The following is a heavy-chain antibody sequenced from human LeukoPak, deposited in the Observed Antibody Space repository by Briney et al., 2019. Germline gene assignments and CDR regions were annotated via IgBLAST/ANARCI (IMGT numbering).Heavy chain of an antibody. CDR1: GGSISSGGYY. CDR3: ARGDYGDGLNY. J-gene: IGHJ4*02. Sequence: SETLSLTCAVSGGSISSGGYYWSWIRQLPGKGLEWIGHIFYSGSTYNNPSLKSRVTISVDTSKNQFSLKLSSVTAADTAVYYCARGDYGDGLNYWGQGTLVTVSS. CDR2: IFYSGST. V-gene: IGHV4-31*11. D-gene: IGHD4-17*01.